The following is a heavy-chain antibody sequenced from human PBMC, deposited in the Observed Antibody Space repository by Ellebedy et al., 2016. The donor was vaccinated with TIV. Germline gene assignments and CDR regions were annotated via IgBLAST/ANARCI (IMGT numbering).Heavy chain of an antibody. CDR3: ARDRVLWFGELCQSCYYGMDV. J-gene: IGHJ6*02. CDR2: IHSGGNT. CDR1: GSTLSSYV. Sequence: PGGSLRLSCAASGSTLSSYVMSWVRQAPGKGPEWVSVIHSGGNTYYAESVKGRFTISRANSKNTVYLQMNSLRAEDSAVYYCARDRVLWFGELCQSCYYGMDVWGQGTTVIVSS. D-gene: IGHD3-10*01. V-gene: IGHV3-66*01.